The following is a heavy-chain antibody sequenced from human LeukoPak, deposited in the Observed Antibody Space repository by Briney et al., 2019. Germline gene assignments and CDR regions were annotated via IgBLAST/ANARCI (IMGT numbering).Heavy chain of an antibody. Sequence: GGSLRLSCAASGFTLSSYAMHWVRQAPGKGLEWVAVISYDGSNKYYADSVKGRFTISRDNSKNTLYLQMNSLRAEDTAVYYCARENEAAFDIWGQGTMVTVSS. J-gene: IGHJ3*02. CDR2: ISYDGSNK. V-gene: IGHV3-30*01. CDR3: ARENEAAFDI. CDR1: GFTLSSYA.